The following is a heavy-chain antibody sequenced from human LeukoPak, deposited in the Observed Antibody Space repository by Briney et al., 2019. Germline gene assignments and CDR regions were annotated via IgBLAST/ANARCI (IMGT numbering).Heavy chain of an antibody. J-gene: IGHJ4*02. CDR1: GFTFSSYA. CDR3: AKLQLGYCSGDNCYEDY. V-gene: IGHV3-23*01. CDR2: ITGSGHST. Sequence: PGGSLRLSCAASGFTFSSYAMTWVRQGPGKGLEWVSFITGSGHSTYYADSVKGRFTISRDNSKNTLYLQMNSLRAEDTAVYYCAKLQLGYCSGDNCYEDYWGQGTLVTVSS. D-gene: IGHD2-15*01.